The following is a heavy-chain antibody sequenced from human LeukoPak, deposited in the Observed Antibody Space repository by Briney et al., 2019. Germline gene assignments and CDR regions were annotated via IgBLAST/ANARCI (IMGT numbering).Heavy chain of an antibody. CDR3: AGVGAWELQRVFEY. CDR2: IHKAGSES. J-gene: IGHJ4*02. Sequence: GGSLRLSCAASGFTFTNYWMTWVRQVPGKGLEWVANIHKAGSESYYVDSVKGRFAISRDNAKNSLYLQLSSLRVEDTAVYYCAGVGAWELQRVFEYWGQGTLVTVSS. CDR1: GFTFTNYW. V-gene: IGHV3-7*01. D-gene: IGHD1-26*01.